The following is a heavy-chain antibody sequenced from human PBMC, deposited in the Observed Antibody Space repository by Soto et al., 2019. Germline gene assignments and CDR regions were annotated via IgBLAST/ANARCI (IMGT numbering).Heavy chain of an antibody. Sequence: GQSLKISCKGCGYSFTSYRISWVRQRPGKSLEWMVRIDPSDSYTKYSPPFKGHATMSSDKSIRTAYLQWSSLTASDTAQYSFARQGGHARYSYHYFYYYGMDVRGQGTTVTV. J-gene: IGHJ6*02. CDR3: ARQGGHARYSYHYFYYYGMDV. V-gene: IGHV5-10-1*01. CDR1: GYSFTSYR. D-gene: IGHD5-18*01. CDR2: IDPSDSYT.